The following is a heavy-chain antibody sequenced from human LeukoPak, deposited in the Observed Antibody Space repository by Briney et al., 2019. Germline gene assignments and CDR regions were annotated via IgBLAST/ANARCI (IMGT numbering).Heavy chain of an antibody. V-gene: IGHV3-30*18. CDR3: AKGTIQLWFGELLCMDV. CDR1: GFTFSSYG. J-gene: IGHJ6*02. CDR2: ISYDGSNK. D-gene: IGHD3-10*01. Sequence: GGSLRLSCAASGFTFSSYGMHWVPQAPGKGLEWVAVISYDGSNKYYADSVKGRFTISRDNSKNTLYLQINSLRAEDTAVYYCAKGTIQLWFGELLCMDVWGQGTTVTVSS.